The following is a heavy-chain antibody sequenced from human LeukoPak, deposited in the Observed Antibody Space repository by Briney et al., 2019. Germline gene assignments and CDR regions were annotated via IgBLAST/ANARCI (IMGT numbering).Heavy chain of an antibody. J-gene: IGHJ4*02. Sequence: GGSLRLSCAASGFTFSSFWMSWVRQAPGKGLEWVANIKHDGSEKYYVGSVKGRFTISRDNAKNSLYLQMDSLRAEDTAVYYCARDGRISAAIMGDICDYWGQGTLVTVSS. CDR3: ARDGRISAAIMGDICDY. CDR1: GFTFSSFW. V-gene: IGHV3-7*01. D-gene: IGHD2-2*02. CDR2: IKHDGSEK.